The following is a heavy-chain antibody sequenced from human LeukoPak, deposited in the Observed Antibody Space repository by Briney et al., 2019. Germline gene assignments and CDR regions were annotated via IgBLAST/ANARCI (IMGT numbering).Heavy chain of an antibody. J-gene: IGHJ4*02. V-gene: IGHV1-69*06. Sequence: SVKVSCKVSGYTLTELSMHWVRQAPGQGLEWMGGIIPIFGTANYAQKFQGRVTITADKSTSTAYMELSSLRSEDTAVCYCARGGTGRPDFDYWGQGTLVTVSS. D-gene: IGHD1-1*01. CDR3: ARGGTGRPDFDY. CDR1: GYTLTELS. CDR2: IIPIFGTA.